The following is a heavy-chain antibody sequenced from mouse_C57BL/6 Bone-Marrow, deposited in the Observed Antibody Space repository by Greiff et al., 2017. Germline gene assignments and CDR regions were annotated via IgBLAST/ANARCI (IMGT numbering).Heavy chain of an antibody. J-gene: IGHJ4*01. CDR2: MYPGDGDP. CDR3: FAYRGIWC. CDR1: GYAFRSYW. D-gene: IGHD1-1*02. V-gene: IGHV1-80*01. Sequence: VKVVESGAELVKPGASVKISCKASGYAFRSYWMNWVNQRPGKGLGWIGQMYPGDGDPNSNGKFKGKATLTADKSSSTAYMQLSSLTSEDSAVYFCFAYRGIWCWGQGTSVTVSS.